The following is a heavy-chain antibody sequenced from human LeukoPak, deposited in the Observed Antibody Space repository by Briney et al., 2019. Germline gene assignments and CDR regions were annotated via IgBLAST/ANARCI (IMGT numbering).Heavy chain of an antibody. CDR1: DGSFSGYY. D-gene: IGHD3-9*01. CDR3: ARGRGILTRDYGC. Sequence: PSETLSLTCAVHDGSFSGYYWSWIRQPPGKGLEWIGEINHSGSTNYNPSLKSRVTISVDTSKNQFSLKLSSVTAADTAVYYCARGRGILTRDYGCWGQGTLVTVSS. CDR2: INHSGST. J-gene: IGHJ4*02. V-gene: IGHV4-34*01.